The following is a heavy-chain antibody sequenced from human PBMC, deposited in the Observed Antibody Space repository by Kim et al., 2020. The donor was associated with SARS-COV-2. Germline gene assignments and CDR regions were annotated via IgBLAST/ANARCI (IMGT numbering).Heavy chain of an antibody. V-gene: IGHV3-11*01. J-gene: IGHJ4*01. CDR1: GFTFSDFH. Sequence: GGSLRLSCSASGFTFSDFHMSWIRQAPGKGLEWVSYVSGSGGTIYHADSVKGRFTISRDNAKNSLYLQMDSLRAEDTAVYYCARAYCSGASCYSCDLWG. D-gene: IGHD2-15*01. CDR3: ARAYCSGASCYSCDL. CDR2: VSGSGGTI.